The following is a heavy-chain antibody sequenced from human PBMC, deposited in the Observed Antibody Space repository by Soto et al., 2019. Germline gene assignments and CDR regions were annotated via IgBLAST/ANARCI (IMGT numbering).Heavy chain of an antibody. CDR3: AREHGEDYYYYYGMDV. V-gene: IGHV1-2*02. CDR2: INPNSGGT. CDR1: GYTFTGYY. J-gene: IGHJ6*02. Sequence: ASVKVSCKASGYTFTGYYMHWVRQSPGQVLEWMGWINPNSGGTNYAQKFQGRVTMTRDTSISTAYMELSRLRSDDTAVYYCAREHGEDYYYYYGMDVWGQGTTVTVSS. D-gene: IGHD4-17*01.